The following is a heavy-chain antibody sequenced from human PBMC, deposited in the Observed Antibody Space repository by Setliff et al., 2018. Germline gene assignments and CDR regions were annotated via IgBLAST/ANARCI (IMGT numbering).Heavy chain of an antibody. V-gene: IGHV1-2*04. CDR2: INPNSGGT. D-gene: IGHD3-22*01. CDR3: AAEGYDSSGYDY. J-gene: IGHJ4*02. Sequence: ASVKVSCKASGGTFSSYAISWVRQAPGQGLEWMGGINPNSGGTNYAQKFQGWVTMTRDTSISTAYMELSRLRSDDTAVYYCAAEGYDSSGYDYWGQGTLVTVSS. CDR1: GGTFSSYA.